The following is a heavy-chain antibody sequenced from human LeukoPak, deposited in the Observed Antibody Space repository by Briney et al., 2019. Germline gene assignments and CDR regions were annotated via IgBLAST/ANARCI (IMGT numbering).Heavy chain of an antibody. CDR2: FYTSGTT. V-gene: IGHV4-61*02. Sequence: SETLSLTCTVSGVSVSSDSYYWSWIRQPAGKGLEWIGRFYTSGTTNYNPSLKSRVTISVDTSKNQFSLKLRSVTAADTALYYCARSELSCSGGSCPTRYAFDIWGQGTVVTASS. CDR1: GVSVSSDSYY. CDR3: ARSELSCSGGSCPTRYAFDI. J-gene: IGHJ3*02. D-gene: IGHD2-15*01.